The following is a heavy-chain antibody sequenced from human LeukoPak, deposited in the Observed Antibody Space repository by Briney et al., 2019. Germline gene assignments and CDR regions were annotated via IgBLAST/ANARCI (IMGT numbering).Heavy chain of an antibody. CDR1: DGSISTYY. D-gene: IGHD6-13*01. V-gene: IGHV4-59*01. Sequence: SETLSLTCAVSDGSISTYYLTWIRQSPGKGLEWIGFIHYTGTTSYNPSLKSRLTMSVDTSKDLFSLSLDSVTAADTAIYFCARARRSNGAAAGTGYIDSWGQGTLVTVSS. J-gene: IGHJ4*02. CDR2: IHYTGTT. CDR3: ARARRSNGAAAGTGYIDS.